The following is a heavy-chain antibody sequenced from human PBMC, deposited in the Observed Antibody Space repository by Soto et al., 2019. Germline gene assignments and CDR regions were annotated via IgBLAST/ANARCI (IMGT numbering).Heavy chain of an antibody. CDR2: IDPSDSYT. D-gene: IGHD5-18*01. Sequence: GESLKISCKGPGYSFTSYWISWVRQMPGKGLEWVGRIDPSDSYTNYSPSFQGHVTISADKSISTAYLQWSSLKASDTAMYYCARRADTAMVTGYYGMDVWGQGTTVTVSS. J-gene: IGHJ6*02. CDR1: GYSFTSYW. CDR3: ARRADTAMVTGYYGMDV. V-gene: IGHV5-10-1*01.